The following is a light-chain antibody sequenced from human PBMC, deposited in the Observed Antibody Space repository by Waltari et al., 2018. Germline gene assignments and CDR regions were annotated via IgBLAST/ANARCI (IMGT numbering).Light chain of an antibody. J-gene: IGLJ3*02. CDR1: SSNIGSNT. V-gene: IGLV1-44*01. CDR2: SNH. CDR3: AAWDDSLNVWV. Sequence: QSVLTQPPSASGTPGQRVTISCSGSSSNIGSNTVNWYQQLPGTAPKLLIYSNHQRPSGVPDRFAGSKSGTSASLAISGLQSEDEADYYCAAWDDSLNVWVFGGGTKLTVL.